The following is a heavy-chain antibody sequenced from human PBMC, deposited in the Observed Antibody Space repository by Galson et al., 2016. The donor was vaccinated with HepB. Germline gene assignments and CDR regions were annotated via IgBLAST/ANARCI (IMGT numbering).Heavy chain of an antibody. J-gene: IGHJ4*02. CDR3: ARKYRQYNWNDGATLDL. D-gene: IGHD1-20*01. CDR1: GYRFSSYG. V-gene: IGHV1-69*06. CDR2: TIPIFDRA. Sequence: SVKVSCKASGYRFSSYGISWVRQAPGQGLEWMGDTIPIFDRANYAQRFKGRVTLTADRSTTTAYMEMSGLTSEDTAIYYCARKYRQYNWNDGATLDLWGQGTLITVSS.